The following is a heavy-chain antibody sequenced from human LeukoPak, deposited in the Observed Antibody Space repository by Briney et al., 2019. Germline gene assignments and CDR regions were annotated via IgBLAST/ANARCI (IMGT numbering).Heavy chain of an antibody. J-gene: IGHJ5*02. CDR1: GYTFTIYG. CDR2: ISAYNGNT. CDR3: ARDREAARPGWFDP. D-gene: IGHD6-6*01. Sequence: GASVKVSCKPSGYTFTIYGISWVRQAPGQGLEWMGWISAYNGNTKYAQKFQGRVTVTTDTSTSTAYMELSSLRSDDTAVYYCARDREAARPGWFDPWGQGTLVTVSS. V-gene: IGHV1-18*01.